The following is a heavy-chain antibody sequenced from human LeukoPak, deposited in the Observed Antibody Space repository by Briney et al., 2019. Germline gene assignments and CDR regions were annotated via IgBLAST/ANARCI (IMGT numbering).Heavy chain of an antibody. D-gene: IGHD3-10*01. J-gene: IGHJ4*02. CDR1: GYTFTGYY. CDR2: INPNSGGT. V-gene: IGHV1-2*02. CDR3: AREDMGVYYYGSGSYDY. Sequence: ASVKVSCKASGYTFTGYYMHWVRQAPGQGLEWMGWINPNSGGTNYAQKVQGRVTMTRDTSISTAYMELSRLRSDDTAVYYCAREDMGVYYYGSGSYDYWGQGTLVTVSS.